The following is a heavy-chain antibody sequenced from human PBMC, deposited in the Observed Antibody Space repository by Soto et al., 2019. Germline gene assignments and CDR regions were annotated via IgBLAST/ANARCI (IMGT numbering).Heavy chain of an antibody. V-gene: IGHV1-18*01. D-gene: IGHD6-19*01. Sequence: ASVKVSCKASGYTFPSYGISWVRQAPGQGLEWMGWISGYNGKTNYALKLQGRVTMTTETSTSTANMELRSLRSYDTAVYYGARDASGWYAFDIWGQGTMVTVSS. CDR3: ARDASGWYAFDI. CDR2: ISGYNGKT. CDR1: GYTFPSYG. J-gene: IGHJ3*02.